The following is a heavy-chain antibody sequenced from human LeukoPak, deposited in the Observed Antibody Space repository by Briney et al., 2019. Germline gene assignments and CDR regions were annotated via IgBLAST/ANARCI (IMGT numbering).Heavy chain of an antibody. CDR3: ARDLSPEWFGELPWFDP. Sequence: SVKVSCKASGGTFSSYAISWVRQAPGQGLEWMGGIIPIFGTANYAQKFQGRVTITADKSTSAAYMELSSLRSEDTAVYYCARDLSPEWFGELPWFDPWGQGTLVTVSS. CDR1: GGTFSSYA. J-gene: IGHJ5*02. D-gene: IGHD3-10*01. CDR2: IIPIFGTA. V-gene: IGHV1-69*06.